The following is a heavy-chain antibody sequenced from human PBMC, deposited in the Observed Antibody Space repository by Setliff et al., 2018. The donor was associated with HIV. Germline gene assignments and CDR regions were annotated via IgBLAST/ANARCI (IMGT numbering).Heavy chain of an antibody. Sequence: SETLSLTCTVSGGSISSSSYYWGWIRQPPGKGLEWIGSGHYTGNTYTSPSLKSRATISLDASKSKISLKLASVTSADTAVYYCAREGDGIDFWGQGTLVTVSS. J-gene: IGHJ4*02. D-gene: IGHD2-21*01. CDR2: GHYTGNT. CDR3: AREGDGIDF. CDR1: GGSISSSSYY. V-gene: IGHV4-39*02.